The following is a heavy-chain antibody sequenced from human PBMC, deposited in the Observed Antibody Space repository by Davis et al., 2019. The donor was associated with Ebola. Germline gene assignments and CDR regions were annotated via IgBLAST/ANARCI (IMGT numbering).Heavy chain of an antibody. V-gene: IGHV4-39*07. CDR3: ARWQQLVRGRFDY. CDR1: GGSISSGDYY. CDR2: INHSGST. J-gene: IGHJ4*02. Sequence: SETLSLTCNVSGGSISSGDYYWSWIRQPPGKGLEWIGEINHSGSTNYNPSLKSRVTISVDTSKNQFSLKLSSVTAADTAVYYCARWQQLVRGRFDYWGQGTLVTVSS. D-gene: IGHD6-13*01.